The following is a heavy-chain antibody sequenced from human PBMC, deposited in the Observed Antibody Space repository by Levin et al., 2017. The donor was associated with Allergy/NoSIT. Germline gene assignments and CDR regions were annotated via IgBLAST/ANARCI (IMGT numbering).Heavy chain of an antibody. V-gene: IGHV2-70*01. Sequence: QTLSLPCTFSGFSLSTSGMCVSWIRQPPGKALEWLALIDWDDDKYYSTSLKTRLTISKDSSKNQVVLIMTNMDPVDTATYYCARLRGSTRPLLDVWGQGTTVTVSS. CDR1: GFSLSTSGMC. D-gene: IGHD1-26*01. CDR2: IDWDDDK. CDR3: ARLRGSTRPLLDV. J-gene: IGHJ6*02.